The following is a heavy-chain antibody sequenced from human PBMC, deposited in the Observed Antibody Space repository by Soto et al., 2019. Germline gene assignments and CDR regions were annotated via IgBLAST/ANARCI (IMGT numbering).Heavy chain of an antibody. Sequence: EVQLLESGGGLVQPGGSLRLSCAASGFTFSSYAMSWVRQAPGKGLEWVSVISGSGGSTYYADSVKGRFTISRDNSKNTLYLQMNSLRAEDPDVYYCAKRAVPYYGEDVWGKGTTVTVSS. D-gene: IGHD6-6*01. CDR1: GFTFSSYA. V-gene: IGHV3-23*01. CDR2: ISGSGGST. CDR3: AKRAVPYYGEDV. J-gene: IGHJ6*04.